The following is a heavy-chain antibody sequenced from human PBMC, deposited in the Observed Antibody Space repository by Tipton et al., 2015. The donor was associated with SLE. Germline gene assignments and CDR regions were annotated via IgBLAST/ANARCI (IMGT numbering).Heavy chain of an antibody. Sequence: TLSLTCTVSGGSISSGSYYWSWIRQPAGKGLEWIGYIYTSGSTNYNPSLKSRVTISVDTSKNQFSLKLSSVTAADTAVYYCARYVSDSSGYYYVGWFDPWGQGTLVTVSS. J-gene: IGHJ5*02. D-gene: IGHD3-22*01. CDR2: IYTSGST. V-gene: IGHV4-61*09. CDR3: ARYVSDSSGYYYVGWFDP. CDR1: GGSISSGSYY.